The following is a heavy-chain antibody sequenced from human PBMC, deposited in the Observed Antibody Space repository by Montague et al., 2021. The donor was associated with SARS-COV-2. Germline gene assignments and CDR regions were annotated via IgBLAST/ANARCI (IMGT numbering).Heavy chain of an antibody. V-gene: IGHV3-7*01. Sequence: SLRLSCAASGFTFSSYWMSWVRQAPGKGLEWVANIKQDGSVKYYVDSVKGRFTISRDNARNSLHLQMNSLRAEDTAVYYCAREPRVAVILHYYYCGMDVWGQGTTVTVSS. CDR1: GFTFSSYW. J-gene: IGHJ6*02. D-gene: IGHD6-19*01. CDR3: AREPRVAVILHYYYCGMDV. CDR2: IKQDGSVK.